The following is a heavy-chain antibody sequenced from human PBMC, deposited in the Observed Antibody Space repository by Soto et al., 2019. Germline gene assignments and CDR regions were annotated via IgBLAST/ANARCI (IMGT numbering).Heavy chain of an antibody. D-gene: IGHD7-27*01. V-gene: IGHV4-61*05. CDR1: GDSISSSSYY. CDR3: ARRWGRTFDY. J-gene: IGHJ4*02. CDR2: IYYSGST. Sequence: PSETLSLTCTVSGDSISSSSYYWSWIRQPPGKGLEWIGYIYYSGSTNYNPSLKSRVTISVDTSKNQFSLKLSSVTAADTAVYYCARRWGRTFDYWGQGTLVTVSS.